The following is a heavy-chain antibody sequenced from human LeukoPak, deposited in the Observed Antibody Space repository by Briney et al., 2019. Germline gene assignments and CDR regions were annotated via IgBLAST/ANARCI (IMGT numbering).Heavy chain of an antibody. J-gene: IGHJ3*02. CDR3: ARVDTATLDAFDI. D-gene: IGHD5-18*01. V-gene: IGHV4-59*01. Sequence: SETLSLTCTVSGGSISSYYWSWIRQPPGKGLEWIGYIYYSGSTNYNPSLKSRVTISADTSKNQFSLKLSSVTAADTAVYYCARVDTATLDAFDIWGQGTMVTVSS. CDR2: IYYSGST. CDR1: GGSISSYY.